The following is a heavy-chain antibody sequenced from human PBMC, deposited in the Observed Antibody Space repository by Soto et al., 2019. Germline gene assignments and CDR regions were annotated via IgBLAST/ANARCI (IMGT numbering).Heavy chain of an antibody. CDR1: GCSVSSYA. CDR2: ISGCCVST. V-gene: IGHV3-23*01. J-gene: IGHJ3*02. Sequence: SLRLSCAASGCSVSSYAMRWVRQAPGKGLEGVSAISGCCVSTYYAXAVNGRFTXXTENSDNALYVXMNSLXAEDTGVYCCGRLASRGNDSHTCGQGTTVTVS. CDR3: GRLASRGNDSHT. D-gene: IGHD2-21*01.